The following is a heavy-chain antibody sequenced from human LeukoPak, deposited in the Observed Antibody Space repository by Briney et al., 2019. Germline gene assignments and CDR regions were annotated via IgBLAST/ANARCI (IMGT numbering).Heavy chain of an antibody. Sequence: PSETLSLTCTVSGGSLSTYYWSWIRQPPGKGLEWIGYIYYTGSTNYNPSLKSRVTISVDRSKNQFSLSLSSVTAADTAVYYCARDRGGYRTGWFDPWGQGILVAVSS. CDR1: GGSLSTYY. CDR2: IYYTGST. J-gene: IGHJ5*02. D-gene: IGHD3-10*01. CDR3: ARDRGGYRTGWFDP. V-gene: IGHV4-59*13.